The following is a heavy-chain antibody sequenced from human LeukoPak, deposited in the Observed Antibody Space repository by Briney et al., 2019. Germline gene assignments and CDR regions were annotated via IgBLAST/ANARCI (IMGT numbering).Heavy chain of an antibody. V-gene: IGHV4-61*02. CDR3: ARERLGGSYYRPVDY. D-gene: IGHD1-26*01. Sequence: SETLSLTCTVSGGSITNGGYYWSWIRQPAGKGLEWIGRIHTTGNTNYNPSLKSRVTISLDTSKNQFSLKLSSVSAEDTALYYCARERLGGSYYRPVDYWGQGTLVTVSS. J-gene: IGHJ4*02. CDR2: IHTTGNT. CDR1: GGSITNGGYY.